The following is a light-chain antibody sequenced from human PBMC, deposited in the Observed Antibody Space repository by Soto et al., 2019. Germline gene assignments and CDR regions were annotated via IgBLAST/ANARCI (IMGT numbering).Light chain of an antibody. J-gene: IGKJ5*01. CDR1: QSVTSY. CDR2: DAS. V-gene: IGKV3-11*01. Sequence: EIVLTQSPATLSLSPGERATLSCRASQSVTSYLAWYQQRPGQAPRLLMYDASRRATGIPDRFSGSGSGADFTLTISTLEPEDFAVYYCQQRSSWPITFGQGTRLEI. CDR3: QQRSSWPIT.